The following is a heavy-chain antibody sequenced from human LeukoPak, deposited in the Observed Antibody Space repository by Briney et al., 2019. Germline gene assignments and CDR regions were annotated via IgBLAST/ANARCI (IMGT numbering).Heavy chain of an antibody. CDR3: ARDKYSRSWLFDY. CDR1: GYTFTNYY. V-gene: IGHV1-46*01. J-gene: IGHJ4*02. D-gene: IGHD6-13*01. CDR2: INPSDGST. Sequence: ASVKVSCKASGYTFTNYYLHWVRQAPGQGLEWMGIINPSDGSTSYAQKFQGRVTMTRDTSTSTVYMELSRLRSEDTAVYYCARDKYSRSWLFDYWGQGTLVTVSS.